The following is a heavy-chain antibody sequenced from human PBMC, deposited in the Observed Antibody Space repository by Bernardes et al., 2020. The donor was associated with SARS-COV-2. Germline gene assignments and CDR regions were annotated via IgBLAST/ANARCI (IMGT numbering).Heavy chain of an antibody. J-gene: IGHJ4*02. D-gene: IGHD1-20*01. CDR2: ISGSGGST. Sequence: GGSLRLSCAASGFTLSSYAMSWVRPAPGKGLGWGSAISGSGGSTYYADSVKGRFTISRDNSKNMIYLQMNSLRAEDTSVYYCARDGISGIDYWGQGTLVTVSS. CDR3: ARDGISGIDY. CDR1: GFTLSSYA. V-gene: IGHV3-23*01.